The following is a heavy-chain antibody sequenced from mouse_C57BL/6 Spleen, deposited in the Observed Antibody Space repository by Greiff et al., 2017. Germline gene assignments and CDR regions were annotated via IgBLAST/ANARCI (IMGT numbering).Heavy chain of an antibody. Sequence: QVQLQQPGAELVKPGASVKMSCKASGYTFTSYWITWVKQRPGQGLEWIGDIYPGSGSTNYNEKFKSKATLTVDTSSSTAYMQLSSLTSEDSAVYYCARAYYDDDREGFAYWGQGTLVTVSA. CDR3: ARAYYDDDREGFAY. CDR2: IYPGSGST. V-gene: IGHV1-55*01. CDR1: GYTFTSYW. J-gene: IGHJ3*01. D-gene: IGHD2-4*01.